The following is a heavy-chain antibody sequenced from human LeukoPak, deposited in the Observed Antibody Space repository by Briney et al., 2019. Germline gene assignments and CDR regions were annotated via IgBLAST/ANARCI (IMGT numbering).Heavy chain of an antibody. CDR1: GFTFFTSH. CDR3: AKSIAAAGTRWRVLGY. CDR2: ISYDGSNE. J-gene: IGHJ4*02. Sequence: GGSLRLSCTASGFTFFTSHMHWVRQAPDKGLDWVAIISYDGSNEYYAESVKGRFTISRDNAKNTLFLQMNSLRAEDTAVYYCAKSIAAAGTRWRVLGYWGQGTLVTVSS. V-gene: IGHV3-30-3*02. D-gene: IGHD6-13*01.